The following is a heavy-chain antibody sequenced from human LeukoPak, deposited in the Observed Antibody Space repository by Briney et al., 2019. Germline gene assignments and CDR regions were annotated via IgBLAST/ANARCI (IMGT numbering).Heavy chain of an antibody. Sequence: GGSLRLSCTVPGFTLTDHYMSWFRQSPGRGLEWISWITSSGNTRDYADSVKGRFTTSTDNTKNSLYLQMTSLRPDDTAVYYCARVPDDGDPYWGQGTLVTVSS. CDR2: ITSSGNTR. D-gene: IGHD4-17*01. CDR1: GFTLTDHY. V-gene: IGHV3-11*01. J-gene: IGHJ4*02. CDR3: ARVPDDGDPY.